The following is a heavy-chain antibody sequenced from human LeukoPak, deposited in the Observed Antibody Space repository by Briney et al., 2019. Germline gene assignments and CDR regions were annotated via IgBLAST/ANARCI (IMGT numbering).Heavy chain of an antibody. CDR2: ISSSSSYI. CDR3: AREKPFDY. CDR1: GFTVSSTY. V-gene: IGHV3-21*01. J-gene: IGHJ4*02. Sequence: GGSLRLCCAASGFTVSSTYMNWVRQAPGKGLEWVSSISSSSSYIYYADSVKGRFTISRDNAKNSLYLQMNSLRAEDTAVYYCAREKPFDYWGQGTLVTVSS.